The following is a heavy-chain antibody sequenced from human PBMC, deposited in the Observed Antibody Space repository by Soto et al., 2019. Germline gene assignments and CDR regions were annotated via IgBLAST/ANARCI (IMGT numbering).Heavy chain of an antibody. D-gene: IGHD6-6*01. Sequence: EVQLLESGGGLVQPGGSLRISCEASGFTFSIYVMTWVRQAPGKGLEWVSAVSGSAGTTYYADSVKGRFSISRDNSKNTLYLQMNSLPADDTAVYYCARVQGTARNAFDVWGHGTMVTVSS. V-gene: IGHV3-23*01. J-gene: IGHJ3*01. CDR2: VSGSAGTT. CDR3: ARVQGTARNAFDV. CDR1: GFTFSIYV.